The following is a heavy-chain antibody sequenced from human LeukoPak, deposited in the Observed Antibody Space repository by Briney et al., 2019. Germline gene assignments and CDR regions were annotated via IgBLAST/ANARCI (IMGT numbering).Heavy chain of an antibody. CDR2: ISFSSSYI. CDR1: GFTFSSYE. CDR3: ATDLFDYMDV. J-gene: IGHJ6*03. D-gene: IGHD2-21*01. Sequence: GGSLRLSCAASGFTFSSYEMNWVRQAPGKGLEWVSSISFSSSYIYYADSVKGRFTISRDNAKNSLYLQMNSLRAEDTAVYYCATDLFDYMDVWGKGTTVTISS. V-gene: IGHV3-21*04.